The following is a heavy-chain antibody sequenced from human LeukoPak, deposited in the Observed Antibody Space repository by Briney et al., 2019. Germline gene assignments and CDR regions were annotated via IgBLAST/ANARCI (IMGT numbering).Heavy chain of an antibody. CDR1: GYIFTDYY. CDR2: INPNSGGT. J-gene: IGHJ5*02. CDR3: ARDVPGSIGTTARFDP. Sequence: ASVKVSCKASGYIFTDYYMHWVRQAPGQELGWMGRINPNSGGTNYAQKSQGRVTMTRDTSISTAYTELSSLRSEDTATYYCARDVPGSIGTTARFDPWGQGTLVTVSS. V-gene: IGHV1/OR15-1*02. D-gene: IGHD1-1*01.